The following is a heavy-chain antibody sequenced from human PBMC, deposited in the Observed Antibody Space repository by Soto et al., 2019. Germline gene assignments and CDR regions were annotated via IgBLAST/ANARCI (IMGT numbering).Heavy chain of an antibody. CDR1: GGSISSYY. Sequence: SETLSLTCTVSGGSISSYYWSWIRQPPGKGLEWIGYIYYSGSTNYNPSLKGRVTISVDTSKNQFSLKLSSVTAADTAVYYCARHLGGYYYYYMDVWGKGTTVTVSS. CDR3: ARHLGGYYYYYMDV. V-gene: IGHV4-59*08. D-gene: IGHD1-26*01. J-gene: IGHJ6*03. CDR2: IYYSGST.